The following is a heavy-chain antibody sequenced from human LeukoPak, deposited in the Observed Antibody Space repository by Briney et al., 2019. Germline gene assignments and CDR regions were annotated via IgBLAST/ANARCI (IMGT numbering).Heavy chain of an antibody. CDR3: ARAPLLTIFGVVIPPYDYYYGMDV. D-gene: IGHD3-3*01. V-gene: IGHV1-18*03. CDR2: ISAYNGNT. J-gene: IGHJ6*02. Sequence: ASVRVSCKASGYTFTSYGISWVRQAPGQGLEWMGWISAYNGNTNYAQKLQGRVTMTTDTSTSTAYMELRSLRSDDMAVYYCARAPLLTIFGVVIPPYDYYYGMDVWGQGTTVTVSS. CDR1: GYTFTSYG.